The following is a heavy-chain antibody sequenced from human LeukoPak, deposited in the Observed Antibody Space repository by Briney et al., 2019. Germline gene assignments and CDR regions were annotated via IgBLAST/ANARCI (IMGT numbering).Heavy chain of an antibody. CDR1: GFTFSSYA. CDR3: AREAFAYSNYYYGMDV. CDR2: ISYDGGNK. Sequence: PGGSLRLSCAASGFTFSSYAMHWVRQAPGKGLEWVAVISYDGGNKYYADSVKGRFTISRDNSKNTLYLQMNSLRAEDTAVYYCAREAFAYSNYYYGMDVWGQGTTVTVSS. V-gene: IGHV3-30-3*01. D-gene: IGHD4-11*01. J-gene: IGHJ6*02.